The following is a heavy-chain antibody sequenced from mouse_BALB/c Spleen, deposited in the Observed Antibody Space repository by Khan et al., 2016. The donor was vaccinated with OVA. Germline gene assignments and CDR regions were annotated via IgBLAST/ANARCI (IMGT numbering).Heavy chain of an antibody. Sequence: EVELVESGGGLVQPGGSRKLSCAASGFTFSSFGMHWVRQAPEKGLEWVAYISSGSSSIYYADTVKGRFTISRDNPKNTLFLQMTSLRSEDTAMYYCAREDYGQWYFEVWGAGTTVTVSS. J-gene: IGHJ1*01. CDR1: GFTFSSFG. CDR2: ISSGSSSI. V-gene: IGHV5-17*02. CDR3: AREDYGQWYFEV. D-gene: IGHD1-1*02.